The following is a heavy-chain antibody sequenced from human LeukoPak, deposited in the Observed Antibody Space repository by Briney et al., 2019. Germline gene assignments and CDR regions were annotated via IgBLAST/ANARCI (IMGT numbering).Heavy chain of an antibody. CDR3: ARASVAATSVDY. CDR1: GFTFSSYG. CDR2: VRYDESNK. J-gene: IGHJ4*02. V-gene: IGHV3-30*02. Sequence: GGSLRLSCAASGFTFSSYGMHWVRQAPGKGLEWVAFVRYDESNKYYADSVKGRFTSSRDNSKNTLYLQMSPLRAGDTAVYYCARASVAATSVDYWGQGTLVTVSS. D-gene: IGHD2-15*01.